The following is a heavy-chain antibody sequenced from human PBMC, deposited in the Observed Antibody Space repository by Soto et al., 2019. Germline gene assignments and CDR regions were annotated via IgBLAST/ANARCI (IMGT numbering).Heavy chain of an antibody. J-gene: IGHJ6*02. D-gene: IGHD5-12*01. Sequence: EVQLVESGGGLEQPGGSLRLSCAASGFTFSSYSMNWVRQAPGKGLEWVSYISSSSSTIYYADSVKGRFTISRDNAKNSLYLQMYSLRAEDTAVYYCARADSGYAHGYYYYGMDVWGQGTTVTVSS. CDR3: ARADSGYAHGYYYYGMDV. CDR2: ISSSSSTI. CDR1: GFTFSSYS. V-gene: IGHV3-48*01.